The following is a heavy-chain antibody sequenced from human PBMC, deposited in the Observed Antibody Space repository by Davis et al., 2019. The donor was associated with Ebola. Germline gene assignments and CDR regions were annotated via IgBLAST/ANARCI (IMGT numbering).Heavy chain of an antibody. J-gene: IGHJ4*02. V-gene: IGHV1-3*01. CDR1: GYIFTSYA. CDR3: ARPRYSGYYAFDY. CDR2: INAGNGDT. D-gene: IGHD1-26*01. Sequence: AASVKVSCKASGYIFTSYAIHWVRQAPGQRLEWMGWINAGNGDTKYSQKFRGRVTITRDTSASTSYMELSSLRSEDTAVYYFARPRYSGYYAFDYWGQGTLVTVSS.